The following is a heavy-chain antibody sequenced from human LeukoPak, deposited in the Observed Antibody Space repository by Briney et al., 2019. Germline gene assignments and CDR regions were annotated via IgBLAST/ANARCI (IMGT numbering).Heavy chain of an antibody. V-gene: IGHV4-38-2*02. D-gene: IGHD6-6*01. CDR2: IYHSGST. CDR3: ASGIGWRRWDYSSSSRPGRTGAFDI. CDR1: GYSINSGYY. J-gene: IGHJ3*02. Sequence: SETLSLTCTASGYSINSGYYWGWIRQPPGKGLEWIGSIYHSGSTNYNPSLKSRVTISVDTSKNQFSLKLSSVTAADTAVYYCASGIGWRRWDYSSSSRPGRTGAFDIWGQGTMVTVSS.